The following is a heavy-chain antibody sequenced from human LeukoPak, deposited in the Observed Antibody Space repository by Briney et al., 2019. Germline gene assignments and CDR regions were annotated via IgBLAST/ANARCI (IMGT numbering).Heavy chain of an antibody. CDR1: GFTFSSYA. CDR2: ISGSGGST. CDR3: AKDSTFDFWSGYRTH. Sequence: GGSLRLSCAASGFTFSSYAMSWVRQAPGKGLEWVSAISGSGGSTYYAYSVKGRFTISRDKSKNTLSLQMNSLRAEDTAVYFCAKDSTFDFWSGYRTHWGQGTLVTVSS. J-gene: IGHJ4*02. V-gene: IGHV3-23*01. D-gene: IGHD3-3*01.